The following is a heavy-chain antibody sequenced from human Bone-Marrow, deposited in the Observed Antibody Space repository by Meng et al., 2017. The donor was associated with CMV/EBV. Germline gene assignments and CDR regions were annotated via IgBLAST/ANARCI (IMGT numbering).Heavy chain of an antibody. Sequence: GESLKISCAASGFTFSSYWMHWVRQAPGKGLVWVSRINSDGSSTSYADSVKGRFTISRDNAKNSLYLQMNSLRAEDTAVYYCARDAIFGVVPFDYWGQGTLVTVSS. V-gene: IGHV3-74*01. CDR1: GFTFSSYW. D-gene: IGHD3-3*01. CDR2: INSDGSST. J-gene: IGHJ4*02. CDR3: ARDAIFGVVPFDY.